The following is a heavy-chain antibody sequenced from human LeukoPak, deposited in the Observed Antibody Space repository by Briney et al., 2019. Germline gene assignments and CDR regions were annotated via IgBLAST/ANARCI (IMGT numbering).Heavy chain of an antibody. D-gene: IGHD2-2*01. V-gene: IGHV6-1*01. CDR3: ARRLTQYDCFDP. CDR1: GDSVSSNSVT. Sequence: QTLSLTCAISGDSVSSNSVTWNWIRQSPSRGLEWLGRTYYRSTWYNDYAVSVRGRITVNPDTSKNQFFLHLNSVTPEDTAVYYCARRLTQYDCFDPWGQGILVTVSS. CDR2: TYYRSTWYN. J-gene: IGHJ5*02.